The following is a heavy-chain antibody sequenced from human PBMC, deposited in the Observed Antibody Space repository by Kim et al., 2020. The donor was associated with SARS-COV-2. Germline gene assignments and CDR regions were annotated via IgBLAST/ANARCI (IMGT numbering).Heavy chain of an antibody. CDR1: GLTFINHA. Sequence: GGSLRLSCAVSGLTFINHAMTWIRQVPGKGLEWVSSISNSGASTYYADSVKGRFTISRDNSKNTLYLQMNSLRVEDTAVYYCAKDIASAGSNWFDPWGQGTLVTVSS. V-gene: IGHV3-23*01. J-gene: IGHJ5*02. CDR2: ISNSGAST. CDR3: AKDIASAGSNWFDP. D-gene: IGHD6-13*01.